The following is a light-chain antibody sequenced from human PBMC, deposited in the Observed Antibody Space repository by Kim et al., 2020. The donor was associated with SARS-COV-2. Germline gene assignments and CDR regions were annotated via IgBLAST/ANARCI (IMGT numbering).Light chain of an antibody. Sequence: SPGERATLSCGASQSIRSSYLAWYQQRPGLAPRLLIDDTSTRATGIPDRFSGSGSGTDFTLTISRLEPEDFAVYYCQQYGSSPQTFGPGTRVDIK. CDR1: QSIRSSY. V-gene: IGKV3D-20*01. J-gene: IGKJ1*01. CDR3: QQYGSSPQT. CDR2: DTS.